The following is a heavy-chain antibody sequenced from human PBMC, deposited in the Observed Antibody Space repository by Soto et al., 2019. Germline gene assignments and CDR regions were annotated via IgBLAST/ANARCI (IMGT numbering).Heavy chain of an antibody. V-gene: IGHV4-39*01. CDR3: ARLRMTTVTRPFDY. D-gene: IGHD4-4*01. Sequence: QLQLQESGPGLVKPSETLSLTCTVSGGSISSSSYYWGWIRQPPGKGLEWIGSIYYSGSTYYNPSLKSRVTISVDTSKNQFSLKLSSVTAADTAVYYCARLRMTTVTRPFDYWGQGTLVTVSS. J-gene: IGHJ4*02. CDR2: IYYSGST. CDR1: GGSISSSSYY.